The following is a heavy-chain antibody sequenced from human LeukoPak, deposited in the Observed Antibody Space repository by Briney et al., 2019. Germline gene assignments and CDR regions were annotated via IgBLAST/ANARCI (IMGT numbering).Heavy chain of an antibody. Sequence: GGSPRLSCAASGFTFSNAWMSWVRQAPGKGLEWVGRIKSKTDGGTTDYAAPVKGRFTISRDDSKNTLYLQMNSLKTEDTAVYYCTTSGMAGRGPFDYWGQGTLVTVSS. D-gene: IGHD5-24*01. J-gene: IGHJ4*02. CDR2: IKSKTDGGTT. CDR3: TTSGMAGRGPFDY. CDR1: GFTFSNAW. V-gene: IGHV3-15*01.